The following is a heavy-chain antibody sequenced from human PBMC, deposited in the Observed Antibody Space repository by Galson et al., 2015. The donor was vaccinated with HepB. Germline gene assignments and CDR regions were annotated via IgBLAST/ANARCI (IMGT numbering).Heavy chain of an antibody. CDR1: GYTFTSYG. CDR3: ARVIGVAVAGTGWFEP. Sequence: SVKVSCKASGYTFTSYGISWVRQAPGQGLEWMGWISAYNGNTNYAQKLQGRVTMTTDTSTSTAYMELRSLRSDDTAVYYCARVIGVAVAGTGWFEPWGQGTLVTVSS. J-gene: IGHJ5*02. CDR2: ISAYNGNT. V-gene: IGHV1-18*04. D-gene: IGHD6-19*01.